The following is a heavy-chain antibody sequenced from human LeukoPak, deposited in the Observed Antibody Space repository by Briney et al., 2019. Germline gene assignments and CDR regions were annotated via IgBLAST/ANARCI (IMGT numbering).Heavy chain of an antibody. Sequence: SETLSLSCTVSGVSISNYYWSWIRQPAGRGLEWIGRIYSSGSTNYNPSLKSRVTTSLVTSKNQFSLKLQSVTAADTAVYYRARGFGSATNDGFDIWGQGTMVTVSS. J-gene: IGHJ3*02. D-gene: IGHD3-10*01. V-gene: IGHV4-4*07. CDR2: IYSSGST. CDR1: GVSISNYY. CDR3: ARGFGSATNDGFDI.